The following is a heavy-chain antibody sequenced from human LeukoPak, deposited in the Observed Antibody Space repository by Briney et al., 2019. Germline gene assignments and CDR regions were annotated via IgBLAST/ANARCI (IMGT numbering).Heavy chain of an antibody. CDR3: ARGYCSGGSCHAFEY. CDR1: GFTFSSYW. Sequence: PGGSLRLSCAASGFTFSSYWMSWVRQAPGKGLEWVANIKQDGSEKYYVDSVKGRFTISRDNAKNSLYLQMNSLRAEDTAVYYCARGYCSGGSCHAFEYWGQGTLVTVSS. D-gene: IGHD2-15*01. CDR2: IKQDGSEK. V-gene: IGHV3-7*01. J-gene: IGHJ4*02.